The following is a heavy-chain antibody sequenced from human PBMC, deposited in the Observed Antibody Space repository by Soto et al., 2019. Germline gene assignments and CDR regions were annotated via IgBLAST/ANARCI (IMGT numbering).Heavy chain of an antibody. J-gene: IGHJ4*02. Sequence: SVKVSCKASGGTFSSYAISWVRQAPGQGLEWMGGIIPIFGTANYAQKFQGRVTITADKSTSTAYMELSSLRSEDTAVYYCAREPPPGIAAAGTGDSWGQRTLVTVSS. CDR2: IIPIFGTA. CDR1: GGTFSSYA. V-gene: IGHV1-69*06. D-gene: IGHD6-13*01. CDR3: AREPPPGIAAAGTGDS.